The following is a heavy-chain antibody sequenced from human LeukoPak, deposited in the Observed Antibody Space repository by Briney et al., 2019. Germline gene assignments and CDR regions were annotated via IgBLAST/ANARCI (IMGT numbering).Heavy chain of an antibody. CDR3: ARDAAYGYDRFDY. D-gene: IGHD5-18*01. CDR1: GFIFNKYW. CDR2: INEDGGDR. J-gene: IGHJ4*02. V-gene: IGHV3-7*01. Sequence: GGSLRLSCAASGFIFNKYWMAWVRQARGKGLEWVANINEDGGDRNYVASLKARFTTSRKNAKTSLYLKMNTLRVEDTAVYYCARDAAYGYDRFDYWGQGTQVTVSS.